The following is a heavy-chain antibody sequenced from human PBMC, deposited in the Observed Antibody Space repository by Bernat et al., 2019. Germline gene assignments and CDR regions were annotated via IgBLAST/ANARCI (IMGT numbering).Heavy chain of an antibody. Sequence: EVQLVESGGGLVRPGGSLRLSCAASGFTFSSYSMNWVRQAPGEGLGWVSSISSSSTYIYYADSVMGRFTISRDNAKNSLYLQMSSLRAEDTAVYYCARNYDVLSGYYNAFDIWGQGTMVTVSS. V-gene: IGHV3-21*01. D-gene: IGHD3-9*01. CDR1: GFTFSSYS. CDR3: ARNYDVLSGYYNAFDI. J-gene: IGHJ3*02. CDR2: ISSSSTYI.